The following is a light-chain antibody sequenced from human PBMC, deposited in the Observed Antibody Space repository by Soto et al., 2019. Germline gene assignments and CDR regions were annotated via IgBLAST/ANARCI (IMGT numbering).Light chain of an antibody. J-gene: IGLJ1*01. CDR3: CSYAGSTTLYV. Sequence: QSVLTQPASVSGSPGQSITISCTGTSSDFGAYNYVSWYQQHPGEAPKLMIYEVSKRPSGVSNRFSASKSGNTASLTISGLQAEDEADYYCCSYAGSTTLYVFGSGTKVTVL. CDR1: SSDFGAYNY. CDR2: EVS. V-gene: IGLV2-23*02.